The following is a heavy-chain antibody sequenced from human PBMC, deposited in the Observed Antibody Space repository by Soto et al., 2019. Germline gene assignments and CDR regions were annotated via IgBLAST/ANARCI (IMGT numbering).Heavy chain of an antibody. CDR2: INHSGST. Sequence: PSETLSLTCAVYGGSFSGYYWSWIRQPPGKGLEWIGEINHSGSTNYNPSLKSRVTTSVDTSKNQFSLKLSSVTAADTAVYYCARGPLIYYYYYYGMDVWGQGTTVTVSS. CDR3: ARGPLIYYYYYYGMDV. D-gene: IGHD3-16*01. V-gene: IGHV4-34*01. CDR1: GGSFSGYY. J-gene: IGHJ6*02.